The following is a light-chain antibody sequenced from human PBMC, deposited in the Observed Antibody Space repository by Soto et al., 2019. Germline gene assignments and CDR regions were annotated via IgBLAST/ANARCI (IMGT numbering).Light chain of an antibody. V-gene: IGLV7-46*01. J-gene: IGLJ1*01. CDR2: DTA. Sequence: QAVVTQEPPLTVSPGGKVILTCGSTTGPVTTGHYPYWFQQKPGQAPRPLVYDTANIFSWTPVRFSGSLVGGKAALTLSGAQPEDEAEYYCLLSYRGDYVFGPGTKVTVL. CDR1: TGPVTTGHY. CDR3: LLSYRGDYV.